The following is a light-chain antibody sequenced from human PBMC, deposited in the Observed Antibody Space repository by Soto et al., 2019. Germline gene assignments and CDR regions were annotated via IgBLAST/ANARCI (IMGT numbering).Light chain of an antibody. CDR2: VAS. V-gene: IGKV3-15*01. CDR3: QQYNVWPLT. J-gene: IGKJ4*01. Sequence: EIVMTESPATLSVSPGERATHSCRASQSVSSNLAWYQQKPGQTPKLLIYVASTMATGIPARFSGSGSGTEFTLTISSLQSEDFAVYYCQQYNVWPLTFGGGTKVEFK. CDR1: QSVSSN.